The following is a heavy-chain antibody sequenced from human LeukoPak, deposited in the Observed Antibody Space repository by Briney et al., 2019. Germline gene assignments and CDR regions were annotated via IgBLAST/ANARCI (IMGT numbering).Heavy chain of an antibody. CDR1: GFTFDDYA. Sequence: GGSLRLSCAASGFTFDDYAMHWVRQAPGKGLEWVSGISWNSGSIGYADSVKGRFTISRDNAKNSLYLQMNSLRAEDTALYYCARGVPGGWYFDLRGRANLVTVSS. V-gene: IGHV3-9*01. CDR3: ARGVPGGWYFDL. CDR2: ISWNSGSI. J-gene: IGHJ2*01. D-gene: IGHD3-16*01.